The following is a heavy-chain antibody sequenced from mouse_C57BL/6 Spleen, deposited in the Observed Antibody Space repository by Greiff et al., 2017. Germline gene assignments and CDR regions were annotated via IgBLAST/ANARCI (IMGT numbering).Heavy chain of an antibody. D-gene: IGHD2-4*01. CDR1: GYTFTSYW. J-gene: IGHJ3*01. CDR2: INPSSGYT. CDR3: ARGENYYDYDGAY. V-gene: IGHV1-7*01. Sequence: VQLQQSGAELAKPGASVKLSCKASGYTFTSYWMHLVKQRPGQGLEWIGYINPSSGYTKYNQKFKDKATLTADKSSSTAYMQLSSLTYEDSAVYYCARGENYYDYDGAYWGQGTLVTVSA.